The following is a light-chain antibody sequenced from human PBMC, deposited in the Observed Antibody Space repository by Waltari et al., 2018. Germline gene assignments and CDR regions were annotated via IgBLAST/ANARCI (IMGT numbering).Light chain of an antibody. CDR3: SSYTSSSTFSVV. CDR1: SSYVGGYNY. J-gene: IGLJ2*01. V-gene: IGLV2-14*01. Sequence: QSALTQPASVSGSPGQSITISCTGTSSYVGGYNYVPWYQQHPGKAPKLIIYEVTNRPSGVSNRFSGSKSGNTASLTISGLQAEDEADYSCSSYTSSSTFSVVFGGGTKLTVL. CDR2: EVT.